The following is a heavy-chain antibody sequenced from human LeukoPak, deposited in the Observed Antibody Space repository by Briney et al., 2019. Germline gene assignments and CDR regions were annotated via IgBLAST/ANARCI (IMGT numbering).Heavy chain of an antibody. Sequence: GASVKVSCKASGYTFTGYYMHWVRQAPGQGLEWMGWINPNSGGTNYAQKFQGRVTMTRDTSISTAYMELSRLRSDDTAVYYCARDLGIAVAGGFSLAYWFDPWGQGTLVTVSS. D-gene: IGHD6-19*01. CDR3: ARDLGIAVAGGFSLAYWFDP. CDR2: INPNSGGT. J-gene: IGHJ5*02. CDR1: GYTFTGYY. V-gene: IGHV1-2*02.